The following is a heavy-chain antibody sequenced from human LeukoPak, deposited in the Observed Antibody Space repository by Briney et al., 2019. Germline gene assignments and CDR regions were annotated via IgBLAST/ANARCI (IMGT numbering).Heavy chain of an antibody. CDR1: GYTFTSYY. CDR2: INPSGGST. V-gene: IGHV1-46*01. J-gene: IGHJ4*02. CDR3: AREEGSGKGLDY. D-gene: IGHD3-3*01. Sequence: ASVKVSCKASGYTFTSYYMHWVRQAPGQGLEWMGIINPSGGSTSYAQKFQGRVTMTRDTSTSTVYMELSGLRSEDTAVYYCAREEGSGKGLDYWGQGTLVTVSS.